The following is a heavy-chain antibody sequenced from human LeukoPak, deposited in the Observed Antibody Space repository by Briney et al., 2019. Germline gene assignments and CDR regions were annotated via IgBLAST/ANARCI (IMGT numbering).Heavy chain of an antibody. CDR3: ATIPSTTGTTVDY. V-gene: IGHV3-23*01. CDR2: ISGSGGST. Sequence: GGSLRLSCAASGFTFSSYAMSWVRQAPGKGLEWVSAISGSGGSTYYADSVKGRFTISRDNAKNSLYLQMNSLRAEDTAVYYCATIPSTTGTTVDYWGQGTLVTVSS. CDR1: GFTFSSYA. D-gene: IGHD1-1*01. J-gene: IGHJ4*02.